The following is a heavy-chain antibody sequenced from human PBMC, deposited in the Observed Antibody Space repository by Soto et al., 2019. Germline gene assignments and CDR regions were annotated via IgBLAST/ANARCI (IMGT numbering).Heavy chain of an antibody. Sequence: QVQLVESGGGVVQPGRSLRLSCAASGFMFSAYAMLWVRQAPGKGLEWVAATSYDETNKYYADSVKGRFTISRDTSKNTLFLQMTSLRAEDTAVYYCAREPCPYTSGWYAVDFWGHGTPVTGSS. CDR1: GFMFSAYA. CDR2: TSYDETNK. CDR3: AREPCPYTSGWYAVDF. D-gene: IGHD6-19*01. J-gene: IGHJ4*01. V-gene: IGHV3-30*04.